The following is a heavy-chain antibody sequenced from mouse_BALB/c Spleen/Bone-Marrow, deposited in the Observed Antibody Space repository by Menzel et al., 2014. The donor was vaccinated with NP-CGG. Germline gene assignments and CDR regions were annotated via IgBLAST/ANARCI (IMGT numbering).Heavy chain of an antibody. CDR3: ARHGYYAMDY. CDR2: INPDSSTI. Sequence: EVKVEESGGGLVQPGGSLKLSCAASGFDFSRYWMSWVRQAPGKGLEWIGEINPDSSTINYTPSLKDKFIISRDNAKNTLYLQMSKVRSEDTALYYCARHGYYAMDYWGQGTSVTVSP. V-gene: IGHV4-1*02. CDR1: GFDFSRYW. J-gene: IGHJ4*01.